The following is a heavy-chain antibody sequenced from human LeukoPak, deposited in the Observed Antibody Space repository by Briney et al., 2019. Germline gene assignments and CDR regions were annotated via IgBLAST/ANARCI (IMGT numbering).Heavy chain of an antibody. CDR3: ARVRGSYYLDY. V-gene: IGHV3-48*01. J-gene: IGHJ4*02. D-gene: IGHD1-26*01. Sequence: GGSLRLSCAASGFTFSSYSRNWVRQTPGKGLEWVSYISSSISTIYYADSVKGRFTISRDNAKNSLYLQMNSLRAEDTAVYYCARVRGSYYLDYWGQGTLVTVSS. CDR2: ISSSISTI. CDR1: GFTFSSYS.